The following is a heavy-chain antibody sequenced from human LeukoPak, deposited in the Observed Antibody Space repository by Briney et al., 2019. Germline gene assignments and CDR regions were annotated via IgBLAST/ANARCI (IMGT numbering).Heavy chain of an antibody. CDR1: GGSFSGYY. Sequence: TSETLSLTCAVYGGSFSGYYWSWIRQPPGKGLEWIGEINHSGSTNYNPSLKSRVTISVDTSKNQFSLKLSSVTAADTAVYYCASTSSSSYTTDYWGQGTLVTVSS. D-gene: IGHD6-6*01. CDR2: INHSGST. J-gene: IGHJ4*02. V-gene: IGHV4-34*01. CDR3: ASTSSSSYTTDY.